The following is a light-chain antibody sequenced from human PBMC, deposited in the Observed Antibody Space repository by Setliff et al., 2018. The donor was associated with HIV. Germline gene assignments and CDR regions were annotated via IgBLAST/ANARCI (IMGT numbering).Light chain of an antibody. CDR1: NIGTKS. CDR3: QVWDSSSDHYV. V-gene: IGLV3-21*04. CDR2: YDH. Sequence: SYELTQPLSVSVALGQTARVTCGGNNIGTKSVHWYQQKPGQAPVVVMYYDHDRPSWIPERFSGSNSGNTATLTISRVEVGDEADYYCQVWDSSSDHYVFGSGTRSPS. J-gene: IGLJ1*01.